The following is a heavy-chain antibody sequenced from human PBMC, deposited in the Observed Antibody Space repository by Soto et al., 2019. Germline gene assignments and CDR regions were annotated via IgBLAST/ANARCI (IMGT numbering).Heavy chain of an antibody. CDR1: GFSFSTYS. V-gene: IGHV3-21*01. CDR3: ARDQGTVAPSYFDS. D-gene: IGHD4-4*01. J-gene: IGHJ4*02. CDR2: ISSSSNYI. Sequence: GGSLRLSCAASGFSFSTYSMNWVRQAPGKGLEWVSSISSSSNYIYYGDSVKGRFTISRDNAKNSVYLHMGSLRAEDTALYYCARDQGTVAPSYFDSWGQGILVTVSS.